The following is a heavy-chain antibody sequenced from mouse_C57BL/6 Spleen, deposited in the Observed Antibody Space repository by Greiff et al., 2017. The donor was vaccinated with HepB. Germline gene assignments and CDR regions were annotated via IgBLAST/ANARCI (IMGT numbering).Heavy chain of an antibody. D-gene: IGHD1-1*01. Sequence: QVQLKQSGAELVRPGASVTLSCKASGYTFTDYEMHWVKQTPVHGLEWIGAIDPETGGTAYNQKFKGKAILTADKSSSTAYMELRSLTSEDSAVYYCTRWGTTVVFDYWGQGTTLTVSS. CDR1: GYTFTDYE. J-gene: IGHJ2*01. V-gene: IGHV1-15*01. CDR3: TRWGTTVVFDY. CDR2: IDPETGGT.